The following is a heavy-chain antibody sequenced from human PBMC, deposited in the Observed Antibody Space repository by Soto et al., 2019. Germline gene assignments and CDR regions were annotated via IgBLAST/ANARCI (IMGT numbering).Heavy chain of an antibody. J-gene: IGHJ4*02. CDR2: ISGSGGST. CDR3: AKEMLRFFSFDS. Sequence: AGGSLRLSCAASGFTFSSYAMSWVRPAPGQGLEWASAISGSGGSTYYADSVQGRFTISRDNSKNTRSLQINSLRAEDTAVYYCAKEMLRFFSFDSWGQVTLVTVSS. CDR1: GFTFSSYA. D-gene: IGHD3-16*01. V-gene: IGHV3-23*01.